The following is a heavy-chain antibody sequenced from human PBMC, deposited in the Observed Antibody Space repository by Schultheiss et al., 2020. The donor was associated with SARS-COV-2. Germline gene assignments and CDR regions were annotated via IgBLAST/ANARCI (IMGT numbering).Heavy chain of an antibody. D-gene: IGHD3-3*01. V-gene: IGHV3-53*01. J-gene: IGHJ4*02. CDR1: GFTVSSNY. CDR3: AKVLGLDFWSRFDLYY. Sequence: GESLKISCAASGFTVSSNYMSWVRQAPGKGLEWVSVIYSGGSTYYADSVKGRFTISRDNFKNTLYLQMNSLRVEDTAVYYCAKVLGLDFWSRFDLYYWGQGTLLTVSS. CDR2: IYSGGST.